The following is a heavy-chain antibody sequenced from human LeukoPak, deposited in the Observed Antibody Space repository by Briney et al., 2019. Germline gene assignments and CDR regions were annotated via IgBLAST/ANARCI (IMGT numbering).Heavy chain of an antibody. CDR3: ARVLPVMITFGGVTSADAFDI. CDR2: IYYSGST. Sequence: SQTLSLTCTVSGGSISSGDYYWSWISQPPGKGLEWIGYIYYSGSTYYNPSLKSRVTISVDTSKNQFSLKLSSVTAADTAVYYCARVLPVMITFGGVTSADAFDIWGQGTMVTVSS. CDR1: GGSISSGDYY. J-gene: IGHJ3*02. D-gene: IGHD3-16*01. V-gene: IGHV4-30-4*01.